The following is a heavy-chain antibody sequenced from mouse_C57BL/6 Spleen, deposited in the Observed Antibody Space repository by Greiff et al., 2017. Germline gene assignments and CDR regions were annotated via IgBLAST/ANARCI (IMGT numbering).Heavy chain of an antibody. Sequence: ESGPGLVKPSQSLSLTCSVTGYSITSGYYWNWIRQFPGNKLEWMSYISYDGSNNYNPSLKNRISITRDTSKNQFFLKLNSVTTEDTATYYCARRTMVTTWLAYWGQGTLVTFSA. D-gene: IGHD2-2*01. CDR3: ARRTMVTTWLAY. V-gene: IGHV3-6*01. CDR1: GYSITSGYY. J-gene: IGHJ3*01. CDR2: ISYDGSN.